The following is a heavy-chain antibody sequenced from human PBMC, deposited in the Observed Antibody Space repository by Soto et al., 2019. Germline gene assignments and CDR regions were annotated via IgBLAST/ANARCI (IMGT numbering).Heavy chain of an antibody. J-gene: IGHJ4*02. CDR3: ARSGYTYGDY. V-gene: IGHV3-74*01. D-gene: IGHD5-18*01. CDR1: GFTFSSYW. CDR2: INSGGSTT. Sequence: PGGPLRLSCAASGFTFSSYWMHWVRQAPGKGLVWVSRINSGGSTTNYADSVKGRFTISRDNAKNTLYLQMNSLRAEDTAVYYCARSGYTYGDYWGQGTLVTVSS.